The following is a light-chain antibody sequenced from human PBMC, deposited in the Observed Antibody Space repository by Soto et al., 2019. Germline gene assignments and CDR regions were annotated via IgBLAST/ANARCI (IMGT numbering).Light chain of an antibody. V-gene: IGKV1D-13*01. CDR1: QGISSA. Sequence: AIQLTQSPSSLSASVGDRVTINCRASQGISSALAWYQQKPGKAPKLLIYDASRLESGVPSRFSGSGSGTDFTLTIGSLQPEDFATYDCRQFNNYLRVTVGAGTKVDIK. CDR3: RQFNNYLRVT. J-gene: IGKJ3*01. CDR2: DAS.